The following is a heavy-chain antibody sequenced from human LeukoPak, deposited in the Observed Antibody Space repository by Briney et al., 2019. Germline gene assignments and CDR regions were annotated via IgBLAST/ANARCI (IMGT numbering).Heavy chain of an antibody. D-gene: IGHD2-2*01. V-gene: IGHV1-69*13. CDR3: ARDLGVVPASLYYYGMDV. J-gene: IGHJ6*02. CDR2: IIPIFGTA. Sequence: ASVKVSCKASGGTFSRYAISWGRQAPGRGLELMGGIIPIFGTANYAQKFQGRVTITADESTSTAYMELSSLRSEDTAVYYCARDLGVVPASLYYYGMDVWGQGTTVTVSS. CDR1: GGTFSRYA.